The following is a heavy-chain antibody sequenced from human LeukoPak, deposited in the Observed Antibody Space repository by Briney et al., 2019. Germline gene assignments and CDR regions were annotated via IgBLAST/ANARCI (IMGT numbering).Heavy chain of an antibody. CDR2: INPDSGGT. CDR1: GYTFTGYY. J-gene: IGHJ4*02. D-gene: IGHD3-10*01. Sequence: ASVKVSCKASGYTFTGYYMHWVRQAPGQGLEWMGWINPDSGGTIYAQNFQGRVTMTRDTSISTAYMGLSSLRSDDTAVYYCARDLGDTYGSVGDFDYWGQGTLVTVSS. CDR3: ARDLGDTYGSVGDFDY. V-gene: IGHV1-2*02.